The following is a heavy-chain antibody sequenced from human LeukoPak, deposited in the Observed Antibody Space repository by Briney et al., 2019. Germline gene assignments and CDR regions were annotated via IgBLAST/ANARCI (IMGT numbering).Heavy chain of an antibody. J-gene: IGHJ4*02. D-gene: IGHD2-15*01. CDR2: INPNSGGT. CDR3: ARDRRYCSGGSCYFLGY. V-gene: IGHV1-2*02. Sequence: ASVKVSCKASGYTFTGYYMHWVRQAPGQGLEWMGWINPNSGGTNYAQKFQGRVTMTRDTSISTAYMELSRLRSDVTAVYYCARDRRYCSGGSCYFLGYWGQGTLVTVSS. CDR1: GYTFTGYY.